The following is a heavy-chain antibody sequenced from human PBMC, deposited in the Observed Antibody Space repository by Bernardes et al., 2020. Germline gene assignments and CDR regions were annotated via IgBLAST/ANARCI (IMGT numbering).Heavy chain of an antibody. CDR2: ISGSGSST. CDR3: AKAEGGVYYYYMDV. V-gene: IGHV3-23*01. D-gene: IGHD3-16*01. Sequence: GSLRLSCLASGFTFSSNAMSWVRQAPGKGLEWVSDISGSGSSTYYADSVKGRFTISRDNSKNTLYLQMNSLRAEDTAVYYCAKAEGGVYYYYMDVWGKGTTVTVSS. J-gene: IGHJ6*03. CDR1: GFTFSSNA.